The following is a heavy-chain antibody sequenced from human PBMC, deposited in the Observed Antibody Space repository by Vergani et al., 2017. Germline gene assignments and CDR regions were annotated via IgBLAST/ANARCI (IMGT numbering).Heavy chain of an antibody. CDR1: NSSINSNYY. CDR2: IHTSGST. V-gene: IGHV4-4*07. CDR3: ARGSCLGGSCYKPLFDY. J-gene: IGHJ4*02. D-gene: IGHD2-15*01. Sequence: QVQLQESGPGLVQPAETLSLTCVVSNSSINSNYYWSWIRQPAGKGLEWIGRIHTSGSTNYNPSLKSRVTMSEDTSKNQFSLNLTSVTAADTAVYFFARGSCLGGSCYKPLFDYWGQGILVTVSS.